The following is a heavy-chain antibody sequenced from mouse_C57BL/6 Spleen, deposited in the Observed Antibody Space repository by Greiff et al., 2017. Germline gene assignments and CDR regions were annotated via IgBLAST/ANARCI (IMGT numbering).Heavy chain of an antibody. CDR3: TTEAYGNYEAWFAY. V-gene: IGHV5-9-1*02. Sequence: EVKLVESGEGLVKPGGSLKLSCAASGFTFSSYAMSWVRQTPEKRLEWVAYISSGGDYIYYADTVKGRFTISRDNARNTLYLQMSSLKSEDTAMYYCTTEAYGNYEAWFAYWGQGTLVTVSA. J-gene: IGHJ3*01. CDR2: ISSGGDYI. D-gene: IGHD2-1*01. CDR1: GFTFSSYA.